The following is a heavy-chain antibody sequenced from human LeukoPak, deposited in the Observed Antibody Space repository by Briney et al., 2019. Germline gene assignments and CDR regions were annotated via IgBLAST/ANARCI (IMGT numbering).Heavy chain of an antibody. Sequence: GGSLRLSCAASKFTFSTYWMSWVRQAPGKGLEWVSVIYSGGSTYYADSVKGRFTISRDNSKNTLYLQMNSLRAEDTAVYYCARSLYYYGSGSYSNWFDPWGQGTLVTVSS. J-gene: IGHJ5*02. V-gene: IGHV3-53*01. CDR1: KFTFSTYW. CDR3: ARSLYYYGSGSYSNWFDP. CDR2: IYSGGST. D-gene: IGHD3-10*01.